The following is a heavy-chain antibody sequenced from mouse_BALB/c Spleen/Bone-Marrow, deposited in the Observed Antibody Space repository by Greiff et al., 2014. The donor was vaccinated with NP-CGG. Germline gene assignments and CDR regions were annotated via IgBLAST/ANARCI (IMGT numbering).Heavy chain of an antibody. Sequence: QVQLQQSGPELVKPGASVRKSCKASGYTFTSYYIHWVKQRPEQGLEWIGWIYPGNVNTKYNEKFKGKATLTADKSSSTAYMQLSSLTSEDSAVYFCARSPGSSPAWFAYWGQGTLVTVSA. J-gene: IGHJ3*01. CDR2: IYPGNVNT. CDR3: ARSPGSSPAWFAY. D-gene: IGHD1-1*01. V-gene: IGHV1S56*01. CDR1: GYTFTSYY.